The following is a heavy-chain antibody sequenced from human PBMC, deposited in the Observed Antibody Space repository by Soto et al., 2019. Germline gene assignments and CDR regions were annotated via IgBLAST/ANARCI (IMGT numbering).Heavy chain of an antibody. D-gene: IGHD1-1*01. CDR1: GYTFNSYD. CDR3: ARDPGMATTLNFDY. V-gene: IGHV1-46*02. Sequence: SLKVSCRASGYTFNSYDMRWVRQATGQGLEWMGIINPSGGSTSYAQKFQGRVTMTRDTSTSTVYMELSSLRSEDTAVYYCARDPGMATTLNFDYWGQGTLVTVSS. CDR2: INPSGGST. J-gene: IGHJ4*02.